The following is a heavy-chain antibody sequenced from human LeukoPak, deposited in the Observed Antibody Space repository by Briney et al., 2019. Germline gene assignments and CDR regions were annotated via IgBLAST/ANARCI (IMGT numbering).Heavy chain of an antibody. D-gene: IGHD3-22*01. V-gene: IGHV4-30-4*01. J-gene: IGHJ5*02. CDR3: ARYYYESSGYSHWFDP. CDR2: MHYSGST. CDR1: GGSISSGDSY. Sequence: SQTLSLTCTVSGGSISSGDSYWSWIRQPPGKGLEWIAYMHYSGSTYYNPSLKSRVTISVDMSKNQFSLKLSSVTAADTAVYYCARYYYESSGYSHWFDPWGQGTLVTVSS.